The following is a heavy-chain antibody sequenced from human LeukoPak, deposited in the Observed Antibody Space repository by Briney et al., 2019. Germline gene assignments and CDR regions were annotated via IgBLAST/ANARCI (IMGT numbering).Heavy chain of an antibody. CDR1: GFTFRSYG. D-gene: IGHD5-12*01. V-gene: IGHV3-33*01. CDR2: IWYDGTNK. CDR3: ARDQGGGYSAFDY. Sequence: GGSLRLSCAASGFTFRSYGMHWVRQAPGKGLEWVASIWYDGTNKYYADSVGGRFTISRDNSKNTMYLQVTSLRAEDTAVYYCARDQGGGYSAFDYWGQGTLVTVSS. J-gene: IGHJ4*02.